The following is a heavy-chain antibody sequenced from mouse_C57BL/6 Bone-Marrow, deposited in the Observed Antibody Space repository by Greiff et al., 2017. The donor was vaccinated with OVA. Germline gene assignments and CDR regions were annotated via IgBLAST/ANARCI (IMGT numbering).Heavy chain of an antibody. Sequence: VKLQQPGAELVKPGASVTLSCKASGYTFTSYWMHWVKQRPGQGLEWIGMIHPNSGSTNYNEKFTSKATLTVDKSSSTAYMQLSSLTSEDSTVYYCASYSAWFAYWGQGTLVTVSA. CDR2: IHPNSGST. D-gene: IGHD1-1*01. J-gene: IGHJ3*01. CDR1: GYTFTSYW. CDR3: ASYSAWFAY. V-gene: IGHV1-64*01.